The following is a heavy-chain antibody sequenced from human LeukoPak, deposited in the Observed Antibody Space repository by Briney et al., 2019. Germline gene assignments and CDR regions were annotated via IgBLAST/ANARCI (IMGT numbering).Heavy chain of an antibody. V-gene: IGHV3-7*03. CDR2: IKEDGTET. D-gene: IGHD5-24*01. CDR1: GFMFSSNW. CDR3: AKEGRSLQTY. J-gene: IGHJ4*02. Sequence: GGSLRLSCAASGFMFSSNWMSWVRLAPGKGPEWVANIKEDGTETYYVDSVKGRFTISRDNAKNSLYLQMNSLRVEDTAVYYCAKEGRSLQTYWGQGTLVTVSS.